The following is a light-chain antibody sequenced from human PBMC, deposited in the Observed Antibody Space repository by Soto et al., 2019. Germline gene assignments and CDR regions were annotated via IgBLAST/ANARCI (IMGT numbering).Light chain of an antibody. Sequence: EIVLTQSPATLSVSPGERATLSCRASQSVTGNLAWYQQKPGQAPRLLIYGAATRATGIPARFSCSGSGTDLTLTISSLEPEDFAVYYCEQRSNWPITFGQGTRLEIK. J-gene: IGKJ5*01. CDR1: QSVTGN. CDR3: EQRSNWPIT. CDR2: GAA. V-gene: IGKV3-11*01.